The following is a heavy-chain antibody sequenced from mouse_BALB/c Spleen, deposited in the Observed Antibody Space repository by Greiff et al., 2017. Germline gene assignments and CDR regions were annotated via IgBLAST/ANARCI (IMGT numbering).Heavy chain of an antibody. CDR1: GYSITSDYA. J-gene: IGHJ3*01. V-gene: IGHV3-2*02. CDR3: ARQGGTWFAY. CDR2: ISYSGST. Sequence: EVNLVESGPGLVKPSQSLSLTCTVTGYSITSDYAWNWIRQFPGNKLEWMGYISYSGSTSYNPSLKSRISITRDTSKNQFFLQLNSVTTEDTATYYCARQGGTWFAYWGQGTLVTVSA. D-gene: IGHD1-1*02.